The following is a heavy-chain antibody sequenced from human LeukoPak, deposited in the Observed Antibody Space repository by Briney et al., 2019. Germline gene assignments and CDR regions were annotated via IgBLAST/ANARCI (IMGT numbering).Heavy chain of an antibody. Sequence: PGGSLRLSCAASGFTFSSYAMSWVRQAPGKGLEWVSVISGSGGTTYYADSVKGRFTISRDNSKNTLYLQMNSLRAEDTAVYYCAKEGVNWNEGIYYWGQGTLVTVSS. J-gene: IGHJ4*02. D-gene: IGHD1-1*01. V-gene: IGHV3-23*01. CDR3: AKEGVNWNEGIYY. CDR1: GFTFSSYA. CDR2: ISGSGGTT.